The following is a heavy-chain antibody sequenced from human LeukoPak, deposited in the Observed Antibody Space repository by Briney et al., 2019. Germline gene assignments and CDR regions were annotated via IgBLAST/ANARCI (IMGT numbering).Heavy chain of an antibody. Sequence: GGSLRLSCAASGFTFSSYAMSWVRQAPGKGLEWVSAISGSGGSTDYADSVKGRFTISRDNSKNTLYLQMNSLRAEDTAIYYCAKGGIVAYLYFFDYWGQGTLVTVSS. D-gene: IGHD3-22*01. CDR3: AKGGIVAYLYFFDY. CDR1: GFTFSSYA. CDR2: ISGSGGST. J-gene: IGHJ4*02. V-gene: IGHV3-23*01.